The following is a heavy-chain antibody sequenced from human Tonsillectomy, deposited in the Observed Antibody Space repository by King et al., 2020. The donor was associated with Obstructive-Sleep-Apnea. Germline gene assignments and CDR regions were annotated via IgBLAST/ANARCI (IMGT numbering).Heavy chain of an antibody. J-gene: IGHJ4*02. CDR3: ARRCGGDCYSEFGY. CDR1: GFTLSSYS. D-gene: IGHD2-21*02. V-gene: IGHV3-48*04. CDR2: ISGSSRTI. Sequence: VQLVESGGGLVQPGGSLRLSCAASGFTLSSYSMNWVRQAPGKGLEWVSYISGSSRTIYYADSVKGRFTISRDNAKNSLYLQMNSLRAEDTAVYYCARRCGGDCYSEFGYWGQGTLVTVSS.